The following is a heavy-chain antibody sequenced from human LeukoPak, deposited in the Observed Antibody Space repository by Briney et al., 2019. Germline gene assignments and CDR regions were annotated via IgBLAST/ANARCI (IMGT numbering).Heavy chain of an antibody. J-gene: IGHJ4*02. CDR2: IWYDGSNK. CDR3: ARDVAVAGHSSGFDY. CDR1: GFTFSSYG. Sequence: GGSLRLSCAASGFTFSSYGMHWVRQAPGKGLEWVAVIWYDGSNKYYADSVKGRFTISRDNSKNTLYLQMNSLRAEDTAVYYCARDVAVAGHSSGFDYWGQGTLVTVSS. V-gene: IGHV3-33*01. D-gene: IGHD6-19*01.